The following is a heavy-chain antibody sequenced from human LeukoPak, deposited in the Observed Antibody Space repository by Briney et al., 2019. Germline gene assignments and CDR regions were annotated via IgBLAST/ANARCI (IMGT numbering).Heavy chain of an antibody. J-gene: IGHJ4*02. CDR2: IYDRGST. CDR3: ARHNTAMVTDY. CDR1: GGSISSYY. V-gene: IGHV4-59*01. D-gene: IGHD5-18*01. Sequence: SETLSLTCTVSGGSISSYYWSWIRQPPGKGLEWIGYIYDRGSTNYNPSLKSRVTISVDTSKNQFSLKLSSVTAADTAVYYCARHNTAMVTDYWGQGTLVTVSS.